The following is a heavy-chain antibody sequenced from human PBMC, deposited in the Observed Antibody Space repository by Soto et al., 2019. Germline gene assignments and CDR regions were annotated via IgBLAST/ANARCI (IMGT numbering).Heavy chain of an antibody. J-gene: IGHJ4*02. V-gene: IGHV3-30-3*01. CDR3: ARDPKTSGGQHWAFNYFDY. CDR2: ISYDGTNK. Sequence: PXGSLRLSCAASGVSLSISPMHWVRQAPGKGPEWVALISYDGTNKFYADSVKGRFTISRDNSKSTLYLQVDSLRPEDAAVYYCARDPKTSGGQHWAFNYFDYWGQGTLVTVSS. D-gene: IGHD7-27*01. CDR1: GVSLSISP.